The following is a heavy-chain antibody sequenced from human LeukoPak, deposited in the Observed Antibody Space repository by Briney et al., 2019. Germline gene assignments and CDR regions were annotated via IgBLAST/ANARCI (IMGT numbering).Heavy chain of an antibody. D-gene: IGHD5-18*01. CDR2: IYTSGST. J-gene: IGHJ4*02. CDR1: GGSISSYY. V-gene: IGHV4-4*07. Sequence: SETLSLTCTVSGGSISSYYWSWIRQPAGKGLEWNGRIYTSGSTNYNPSLKSRVTMSVDTSKNQFSLKLSSVTAADTAVYYCARDLKSDTAMAPRYAGAFDYWGQGTLVTVSS. CDR3: ARDLKSDTAMAPRYAGAFDY.